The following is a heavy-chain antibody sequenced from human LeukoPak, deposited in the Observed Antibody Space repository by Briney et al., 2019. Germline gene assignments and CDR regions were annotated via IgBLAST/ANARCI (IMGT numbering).Heavy chain of an antibody. J-gene: IGHJ4*02. Sequence: GGSLRLSCAASGFTFSSYAMSWVRQAPGKGLEWVSAINGSGGSTYYADSVKGRFTISRDNSKNTLYLQMNSLRAEDTAVYYCASRGVVGFDYWGQGTLVTVSS. CDR2: INGSGGST. V-gene: IGHV3-23*01. CDR1: GFTFSSYA. CDR3: ASRGVVGFDY. D-gene: IGHD1-26*01.